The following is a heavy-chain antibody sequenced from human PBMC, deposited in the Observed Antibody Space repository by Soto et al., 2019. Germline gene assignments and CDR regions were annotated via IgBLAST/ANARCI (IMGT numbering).Heavy chain of an antibody. Sequence: QLQLQESGPGLVKPSETLSLTCTVSGGSISSSSYYWGWIRQPPGQGLEWIGSIYYSGSTYYNPSLKSRVTISVDTSKTLSSLKLSSVAAADTAVYYCAKGGSGSYSNAFDIWGQGTMVTVSS. J-gene: IGHJ3*02. CDR2: IYYSGST. CDR1: GGSISSSSYY. D-gene: IGHD3-10*01. CDR3: AKGGSGSYSNAFDI. V-gene: IGHV4-39*01.